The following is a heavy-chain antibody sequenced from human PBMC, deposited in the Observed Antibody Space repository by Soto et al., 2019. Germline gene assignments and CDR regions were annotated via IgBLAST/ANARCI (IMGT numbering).Heavy chain of an antibody. CDR3: ASSGYSGYTYRWFDP. CDR2: IYYSGNT. Sequence: PSETLSLTCTVSGGSISSHYWSWIRQPPGKGLEWIGHIYYSGNTKYNPSLKSRVTMSLDTSKNQFSLKLTAVTAADTAVYYCASSGYSGYTYRWFDPWGQGTLVTVSS. V-gene: IGHV4-59*11. D-gene: IGHD5-12*01. CDR1: GGSISSHY. J-gene: IGHJ5*02.